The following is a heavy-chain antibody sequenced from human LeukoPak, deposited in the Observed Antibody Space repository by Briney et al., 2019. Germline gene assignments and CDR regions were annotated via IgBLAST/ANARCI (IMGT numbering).Heavy chain of an antibody. CDR2: INHNAETI. Sequence: GGSLRLSCAASGFTFSSYAMSWVRQAPGKGLEWVSYINHNAETIYYADSVKGRFTISRDNAKNVLYLQMNRLRDGDTAVYYCARDSDWAFDNWGQGTLVTVSS. V-gene: IGHV3-48*02. D-gene: IGHD2-21*02. J-gene: IGHJ4*02. CDR3: ARDSDWAFDN. CDR1: GFTFSSYA.